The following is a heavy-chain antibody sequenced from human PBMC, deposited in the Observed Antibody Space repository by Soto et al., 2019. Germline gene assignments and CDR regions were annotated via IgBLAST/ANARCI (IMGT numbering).Heavy chain of an antibody. CDR3: TREDDGGDRDYYGLDV. CDR2: IHYSGSI. J-gene: IGHJ6*02. Sequence: SETLSLTCTVSGGSISYEYYHWTWIRQSPGKGLEWIGYIHYSGSIIYNPSFKSRVTISVDTSKNQFSLQLSSVTAADTAVYFCTREDDGGDRDYYGLDVWGQGTTVTVSS. V-gene: IGHV4-30-4*08. CDR1: GGSISYEYYH. D-gene: IGHD2-21*02.